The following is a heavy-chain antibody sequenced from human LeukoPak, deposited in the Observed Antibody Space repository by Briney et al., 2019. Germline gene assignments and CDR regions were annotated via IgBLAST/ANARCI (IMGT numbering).Heavy chain of an antibody. J-gene: IGHJ5*02. CDR1: GYTFTNCD. Sequence: ASVKVSCKASGYTFTNCDITWVRQAPGQGLEWMGWISGYNGDTNYAQKLQGRVTMTTDTSTSTAYMELSSLRSEDTAVYYCARAPYYCSGGSCFPFDPWGQGTPVTVSS. D-gene: IGHD2-15*01. CDR2: ISGYNGDT. V-gene: IGHV1-18*01. CDR3: ARAPYYCSGGSCFPFDP.